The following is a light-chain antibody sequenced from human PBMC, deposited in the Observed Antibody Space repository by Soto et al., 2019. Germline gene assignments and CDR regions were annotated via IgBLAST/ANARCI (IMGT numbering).Light chain of an antibody. CDR1: NSNIGAGYP. Sequence: QSVLTQPPSVTGAPGQRVTISCTGSNSNIGAGYPVHWYQQFPGAAPKLLIYADTHRPSGVPDRFSGSKSGTSASLAITGLQAEDEADFYCQSYDSNLSGLIFGGGTQLTVL. V-gene: IGLV1-40*01. J-gene: IGLJ2*01. CDR2: ADT. CDR3: QSYDSNLSGLI.